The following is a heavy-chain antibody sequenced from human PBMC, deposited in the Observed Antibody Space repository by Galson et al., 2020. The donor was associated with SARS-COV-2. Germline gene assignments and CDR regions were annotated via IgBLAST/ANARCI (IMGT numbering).Heavy chain of an antibody. D-gene: IGHD1-26*01. CDR1: GGSVSSGAFS. CDR2: IYDSGNT. CDR3: ARGQQTELLTPFDF. V-gene: IGHV4-30-2*01. J-gene: IGHJ4*02. Sequence: PSETLSLTCAVSGGSVSSGAFSWTWIRQRPGKGLEWIGYIYDSGNTYYNPSLKSRVSISVDRSKNQFSLNLSSVTAADTAVYYCARGQQTELLTPFDFWGQGTLVTVSS.